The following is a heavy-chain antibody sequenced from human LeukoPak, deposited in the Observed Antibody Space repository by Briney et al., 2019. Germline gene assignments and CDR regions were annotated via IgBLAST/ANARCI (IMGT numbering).Heavy chain of an antibody. CDR1: GFPFSRYW. Sequence: GGSLRLSCAASGFPFSRYWMTWVRQAPGKGLEWVANIKYDGSEKFYVGSVRGRFTISRDNTNNSLHLQMNSLRAEDTAVYYCVKDPTYDSGSPLDYGGQGTLVAVSS. D-gene: IGHD3-10*01. J-gene: IGHJ4*02. V-gene: IGHV3-7*01. CDR3: VKDPTYDSGSPLDY. CDR2: IKYDGSEK.